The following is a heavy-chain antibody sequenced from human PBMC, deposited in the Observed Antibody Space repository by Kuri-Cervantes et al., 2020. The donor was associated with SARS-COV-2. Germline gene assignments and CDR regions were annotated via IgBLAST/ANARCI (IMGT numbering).Heavy chain of an antibody. J-gene: IGHJ5*01. CDR1: GFTFSSYG. V-gene: IGHV3-33*01. CDR2: IWYDGSNK. CDR3: ARGGDIVVVPAAIEFLRRFDS. Sequence: GESLKISCAAPGFTFSSYGMHWVRQAPGKGLEWVAVIWYDGSNKYYADSVKGRFTISRDNSKNTLYLQMNSLRAEDTAVYYCARGGDIVVVPAAIEFLRRFDSWGQGTLVTVSS. D-gene: IGHD2-2*01.